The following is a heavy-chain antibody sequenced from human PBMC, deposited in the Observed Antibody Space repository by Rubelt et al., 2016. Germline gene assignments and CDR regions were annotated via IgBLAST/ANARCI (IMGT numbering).Heavy chain of an antibody. CDR2: ISGDAGAT. CDR1: GFTFSDYP. CDR3: AKIKPERSNSWWGYFQH. J-gene: IGHJ1*01. V-gene: IGHV3-23*04. Sequence: EVQLVESGGGVVKPGGSLRLSCAASGFTFSDYPMSWVRQAPGKGLEWVSAISGDAGATFYADSVKGRFTISRDSSENTLSLQMNSLRDDDTAVYYCAKIKPERSNSWWGYFQHWGQGTRVTVSS. D-gene: IGHD2-2*01.